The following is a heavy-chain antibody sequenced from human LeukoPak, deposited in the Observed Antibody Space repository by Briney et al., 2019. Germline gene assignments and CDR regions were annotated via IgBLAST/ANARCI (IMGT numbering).Heavy chain of an antibody. CDR1: GDSISSSY. Sequence: SETLSLTCTVSGDSISSSYWSWIRQPPGKRLXXXXXVHYTGKTNYNPSXXXRATISVDMSKNQFSLTLTSVTSADTAVYYCVRGYYDRSDSSNPFDSWGQGTLVTVSA. CDR3: VRGYYDRSDSSNPFDS. J-gene: IGHJ4*02. CDR2: VHYTGKT. D-gene: IGHD3-22*01. V-gene: IGHV4-59*01.